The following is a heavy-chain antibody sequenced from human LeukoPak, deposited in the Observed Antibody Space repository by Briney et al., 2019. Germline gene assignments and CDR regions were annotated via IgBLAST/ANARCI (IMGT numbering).Heavy chain of an antibody. Sequence: SVKVSCKASGGTFNSYAISWVRQAPGQGLGWMGRIIPILAIANYAQRFQGRVTITADKSTSTAYMELSSLRSEDTAVYYCAELPAAGRNFDYWGQGTLVTVSS. J-gene: IGHJ4*02. CDR2: IIPILAIA. CDR3: AELPAAGRNFDY. V-gene: IGHV1-69*04. CDR1: GGTFNSYA. D-gene: IGHD6-13*01.